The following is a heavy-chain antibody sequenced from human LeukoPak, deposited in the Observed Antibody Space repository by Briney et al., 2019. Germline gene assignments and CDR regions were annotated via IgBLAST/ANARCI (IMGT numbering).Heavy chain of an antibody. Sequence: GGSLRLSCAASGFTFSSYGMSWVRQAPGKGLEWVSAISGSGGSTYYADSVKGRFTISRDNSKNTLYLQMNSLRAEDTAVYYCAGSDTIGYLPREWDYWYFDLWGRGTLVTVSS. CDR1: GFTFSSYG. CDR2: ISGSGGST. D-gene: IGHD3-22*01. CDR3: AGSDTIGYLPREWDYWYFDL. V-gene: IGHV3-23*01. J-gene: IGHJ2*01.